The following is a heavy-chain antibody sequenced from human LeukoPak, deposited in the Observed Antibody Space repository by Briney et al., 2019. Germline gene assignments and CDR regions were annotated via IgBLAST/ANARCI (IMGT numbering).Heavy chain of an antibody. Sequence: SQTLSLTCTVSGGSISSGDYYWSWIRQPPGKGLEWIGYMYYSGSTYYNPSLKSRATISVDTSKNQFSLMLTSVTAADTAVYYCARPYYYDSRIDPWGQGTLVTVSS. CDR2: MYYSGST. CDR1: GGSISSGDYY. V-gene: IGHV4-30-4*01. D-gene: IGHD3-22*01. CDR3: ARPYYYDSRIDP. J-gene: IGHJ5*02.